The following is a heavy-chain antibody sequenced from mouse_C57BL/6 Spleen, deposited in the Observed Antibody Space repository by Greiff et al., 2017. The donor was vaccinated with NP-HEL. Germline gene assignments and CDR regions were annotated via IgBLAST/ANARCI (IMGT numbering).Heavy chain of an antibody. D-gene: IGHD1-1*01. CDR2: IDPSDSET. V-gene: IGHV1-52*01. CDR3: ARGALLYWYFDV. Sequence: VQLQQPGAELVRPGSSVKLSCKASGYTFTSYWMHWVKQRPIQGLEWIGNIDPSDSETHYNQKFKDKATLTVDKSSSTAYMQLSSLTSEDSAVYYCARGALLYWYFDVWGTGTTVTVSS. J-gene: IGHJ1*03. CDR1: GYTFTSYW.